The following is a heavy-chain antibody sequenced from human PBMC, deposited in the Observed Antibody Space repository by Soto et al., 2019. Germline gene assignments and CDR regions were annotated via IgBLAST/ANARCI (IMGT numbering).Heavy chain of an antibody. CDR3: ARSSGDRVVAATYYYYYMDV. V-gene: IGHV4-34*01. CDR2: INHSGST. Sequence: SETLSLTCAVYGGSFSGYYWSWIRQPPGKGLEWIGEINHSGSTNYNPSLKSRVTISVDTSKNQFSLKLSSVTAADTAVYYCARSSGDRVVAATYYYYYMDVWGKGTTVTVSS. D-gene: IGHD2-15*01. J-gene: IGHJ6*03. CDR1: GGSFSGYY.